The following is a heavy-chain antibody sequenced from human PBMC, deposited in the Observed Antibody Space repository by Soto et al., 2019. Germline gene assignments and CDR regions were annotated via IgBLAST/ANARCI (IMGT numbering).Heavy chain of an antibody. CDR3: SRAPFDSSGYFAY. CDR1: GFTFSRYS. J-gene: IGHJ4*02. V-gene: IGHV3-30-3*01. Sequence: GGSLRLSCAASGFTFSRYSMHWVRQAPGRGLEWVAAISYDETNESYADSVKGRFTISRDISKNTMLLQMNSLRPEDTAVYFCSRAPFDSSGYFAYWGQGTLVTVSS. D-gene: IGHD3-22*01. CDR2: ISYDETNE.